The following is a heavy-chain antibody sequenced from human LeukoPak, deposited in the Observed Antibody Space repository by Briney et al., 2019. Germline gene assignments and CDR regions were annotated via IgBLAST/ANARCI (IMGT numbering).Heavy chain of an antibody. J-gene: IGHJ4*02. CDR3: ARDFLTTVTRVDY. D-gene: IGHD4-17*01. Sequence: SETLSLTCTVSGGSISSSSYYWSWIRQPPGKGLEWIGYIYYSGSTNYNPSLKSRVTISVDTSKNQFSLKLSSVTAADTAVYYCARDFLTTVTRVDYWGQGTLVTVSS. CDR1: GGSISSSSYY. V-gene: IGHV4-61*01. CDR2: IYYSGST.